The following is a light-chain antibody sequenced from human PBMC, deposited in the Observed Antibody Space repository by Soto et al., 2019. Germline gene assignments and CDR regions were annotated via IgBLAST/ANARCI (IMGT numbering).Light chain of an antibody. CDR1: SSDIGGYNY. J-gene: IGLJ2*01. Sequence: QSALTQPASVSGSPGQSITISCTGTSSDIGGYNYVSWYQQHPGKVPKLMIYDVSNRPSGVSNRFSGSKSGNTASLTISGLQAEDESDYYCSSYTSSRTLLVFGEGTKLTV. CDR2: DVS. CDR3: SSYTSSRTLLV. V-gene: IGLV2-14*01.